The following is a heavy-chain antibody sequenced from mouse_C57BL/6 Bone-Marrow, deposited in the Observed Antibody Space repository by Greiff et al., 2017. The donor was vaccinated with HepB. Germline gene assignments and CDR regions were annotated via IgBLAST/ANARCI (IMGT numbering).Heavy chain of an antibody. Sequence: EVKLMESGGGLVKPGGSLKLSCAASGFTFSSYAMSWVRQTPEKRLEWVATISDGGSYTYYPDNVKGRFTISRDNAKNNLYLQMSHLKSEDTAMYYCARDQDYGYGRPFAYWGQGTLVTVSA. CDR3: ARDQDYGYGRPFAY. CDR2: ISDGGSYT. CDR1: GFTFSSYA. V-gene: IGHV5-4*01. D-gene: IGHD2-2*01. J-gene: IGHJ3*01.